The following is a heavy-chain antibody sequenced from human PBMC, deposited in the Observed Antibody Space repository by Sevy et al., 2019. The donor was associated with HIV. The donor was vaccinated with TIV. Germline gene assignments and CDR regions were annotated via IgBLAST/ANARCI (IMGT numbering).Heavy chain of an antibody. CDR1: GFTFSSYG. J-gene: IGHJ5*02. CDR2: IWYDGSNK. V-gene: IGHV3-33*06. D-gene: IGHD6-19*01. Sequence: GGSLRLSCAASGFTFSSYGMHWVRQAPGKGLEWVAVIWYDGSNKYYADSVKGRFTISRDNSKNTLYLQMNSLRAEDTAVYYCAKEGSSGWYKNWFDPWGQRTLVTVSS. CDR3: AKEGSSGWYKNWFDP.